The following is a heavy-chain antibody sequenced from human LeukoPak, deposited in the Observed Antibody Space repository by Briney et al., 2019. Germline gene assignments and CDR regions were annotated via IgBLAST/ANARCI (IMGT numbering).Heavy chain of an antibody. CDR1: GYTFTSYG. V-gene: IGHV1-18*01. CDR3: ARVSKGGGRTGWLDP. D-gene: IGHD2-15*01. CDR2: ISAYNGNT. J-gene: IGHJ5*02. Sequence: GASVKVSCKASGYTFTSYGISWVRQAPGQGLEWMGWISAYNGNTNYAQKLQGRVTMTTDTSTSTAYMELRSLRSDDTAVYYCARVSKGGGRTGWLDPWGQGTLVTVSS.